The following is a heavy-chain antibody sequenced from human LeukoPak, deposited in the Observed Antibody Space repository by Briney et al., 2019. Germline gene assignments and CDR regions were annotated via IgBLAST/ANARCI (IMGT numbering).Heavy chain of an antibody. Sequence: EASVKVSCKASGYTFTSYGISWVRQAPGQGLEWMGWISAYNGNTNYAQKLQGRVTMTTDTSTSTAYMELRSLRSDDTAVYYCARERIAAAGNDYYYYGMDVWGQGTTVTVSS. V-gene: IGHV1-18*01. J-gene: IGHJ6*02. D-gene: IGHD6-13*01. CDR1: GYTFTSYG. CDR3: ARERIAAAGNDYYYYGMDV. CDR2: ISAYNGNT.